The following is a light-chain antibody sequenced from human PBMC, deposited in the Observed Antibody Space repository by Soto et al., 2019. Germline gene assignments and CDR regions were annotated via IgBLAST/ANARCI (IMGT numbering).Light chain of an antibody. J-gene: IGKJ4*01. CDR2: AAS. CDR1: QAIRND. CDR3: LQDYNSPLT. Sequence: AIQMTPSPSSLSASIGDRVTITCRARQAIRNDLGWFQQKPGKAPKLLISAASSLHSGVPSRFSGSGSGTDFTLTISSLQPEDSATYYCLQDYNSPLTFGGGTKVEIK. V-gene: IGKV1-6*01.